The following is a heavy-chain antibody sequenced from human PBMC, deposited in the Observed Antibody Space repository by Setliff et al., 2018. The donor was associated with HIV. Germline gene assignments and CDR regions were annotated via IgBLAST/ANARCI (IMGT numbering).Heavy chain of an antibody. D-gene: IGHD2-15*01. CDR1: GGSLSDYY. Sequence: SETLSLTCGVYGGSLSDYYWNWIRQPPGKGLEWIAEINHSGSTNYNPSLKSRVTISVDTSKNQFSLNLRSVTAADTAVHYCARGPKPGLLLSTWFDSWGQGTLVTVSS. V-gene: IGHV4-34*01. J-gene: IGHJ5*01. CDR3: ARGPKPGLLLSTWFDS. CDR2: INHSGST.